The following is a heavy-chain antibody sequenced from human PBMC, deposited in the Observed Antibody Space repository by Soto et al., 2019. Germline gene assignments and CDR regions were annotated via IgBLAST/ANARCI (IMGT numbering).Heavy chain of an antibody. V-gene: IGHV1-58*01. CDR2: IVANNGNT. D-gene: IGHD3-10*01. CDR3: ARNPPSTGWFDP. J-gene: IGHJ5*02. Sequence: SLKVSCKASGFTFTSSAVQWVRQARGQRLEWIGWIVANNGNTNYAQKFQDRVTITRDTSIATAYMELSSLTSEDTAVYYCARNPPSTGWFDPWGQGTRVTVSS. CDR1: GFTFTSSA.